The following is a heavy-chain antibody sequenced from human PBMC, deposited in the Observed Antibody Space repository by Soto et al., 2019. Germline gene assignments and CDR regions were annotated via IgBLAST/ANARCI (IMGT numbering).Heavy chain of an antibody. CDR1: GGSISSSSYY. CDR3: ARRNSGWYPQPVGY. J-gene: IGHJ4*02. CDR2: IYYSGST. Sequence: QLQLQESGPGLVKPSETLSLTCTVSGGSISSSSYYWGWIRQPPGKGLEWIGSIYYSGSTYYNPSHKTRVTISVDTSKNQFSLKLSPVTAADTAVYYCARRNSGWYPQPVGYWGQGTLVTVSS. D-gene: IGHD6-19*01. V-gene: IGHV4-39*01.